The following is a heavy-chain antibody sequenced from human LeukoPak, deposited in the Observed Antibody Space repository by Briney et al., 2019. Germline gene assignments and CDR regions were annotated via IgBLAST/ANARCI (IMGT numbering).Heavy chain of an antibody. CDR1: GFTFSSYV. V-gene: IGHV3-23*01. CDR3: AKDKDLSLGDDRQY. CDR2: ISGSGDT. D-gene: IGHD3-16*01. Sequence: GGSLTLSCTASGFTFSSYVMTWVRQAPGKGLEWVSGISGSGDTYYADSVKGRFTISRDNSRNRLYLQMNSLRAEDTAVYYCAKDKDLSLGDDRQYWGQGTLATVSS. J-gene: IGHJ4*02.